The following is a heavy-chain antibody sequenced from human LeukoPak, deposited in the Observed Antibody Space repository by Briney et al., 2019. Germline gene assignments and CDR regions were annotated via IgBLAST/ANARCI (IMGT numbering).Heavy chain of an antibody. Sequence: ASVKVSCKASGGTFSSYEISWVRQAPGQGLEWMGGIIPMFGTAKYAQKFQGRVTITADESTSTAYMELRSLRSDDTAVYYCARNWDDSSGYYTNWGQGTLVTVSS. D-gene: IGHD3-22*01. J-gene: IGHJ4*02. CDR3: ARNWDDSSGYYTN. V-gene: IGHV1-69*13. CDR1: GGTFSSYE. CDR2: IIPMFGTA.